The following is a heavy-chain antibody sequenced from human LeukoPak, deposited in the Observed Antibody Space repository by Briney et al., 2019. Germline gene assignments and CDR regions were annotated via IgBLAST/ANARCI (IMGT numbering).Heavy chain of an antibody. CDR1: GYSFTSYW. D-gene: IGHD2-2*01. V-gene: IGHV5-10-1*01. J-gene: IGHJ4*02. Sequence: GESLKISCKGSGYSFTSYWISWVRQMPGKGLEWMGRIDPSDSYTNYSPSFRGHVTISADKSISTAYLQWSSLKASDTAMYYCASTGYCSSTSCYGIDYWGQGTLVTVPS. CDR3: ASTGYCSSTSCYGIDY. CDR2: IDPSDSYT.